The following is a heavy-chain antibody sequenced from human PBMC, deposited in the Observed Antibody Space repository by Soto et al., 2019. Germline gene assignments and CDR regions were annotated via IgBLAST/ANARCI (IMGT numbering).Heavy chain of an antibody. V-gene: IGHV1-46*03. D-gene: IGHD3-10*01. Sequence: ASVKVSCKASGYTFTSYYMHWVRQAPGQGLEWMGIINPSGGSTSYAQKFQGRVTMTRDTSTSTVYMELSSLRSEDTAVYYCARVGSGSGSYYNAFDYWGQGTLVTVSS. CDR1: GYTFTSYY. J-gene: IGHJ4*02. CDR2: INPSGGST. CDR3: ARVGSGSGSYYNAFDY.